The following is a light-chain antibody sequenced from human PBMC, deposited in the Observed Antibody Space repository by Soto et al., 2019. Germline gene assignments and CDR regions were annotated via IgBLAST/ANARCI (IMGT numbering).Light chain of an antibody. CDR1: QSISSY. CDR2: GAS. V-gene: IGKV1-39*01. J-gene: IGKJ3*01. CDR3: QQSYTTPFT. Sequence: DIQMTQSPSSLSASIGDRVTITCRASQSISSYLNWYQQKPGKAPKFLIYGASSLQSGVPSRFSVSGSGTDFTLTISSLQPEDFATYYCQQSYTTPFTFGPGTKVDIK.